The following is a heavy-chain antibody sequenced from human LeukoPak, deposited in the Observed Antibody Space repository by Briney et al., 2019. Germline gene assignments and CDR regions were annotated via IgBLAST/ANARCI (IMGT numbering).Heavy chain of an antibody. Sequence: GGSLRLSCAASGFTFNNYNMNWVRQTPGKGLVWVSRINSDGSSTSYADSVKGRFTISRDNAKNTLYLQINSLRAEDTAVYYCARGTWATLYYYYMDVWGKGTTVTVSS. CDR3: ARGTWATLYYYYMDV. J-gene: IGHJ6*03. V-gene: IGHV3-74*01. D-gene: IGHD5-24*01. CDR1: GFTFNNYN. CDR2: INSDGSST.